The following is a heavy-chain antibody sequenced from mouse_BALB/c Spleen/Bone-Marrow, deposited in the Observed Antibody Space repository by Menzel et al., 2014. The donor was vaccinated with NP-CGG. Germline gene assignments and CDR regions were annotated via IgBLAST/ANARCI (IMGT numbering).Heavy chain of an antibody. D-gene: IGHD2-2*01. CDR2: ISYDDSN. CDR3: ARAGVTRFFKYYFDY. Sequence: VQLQQSGPGLVKRSQSLSRTRSVTGYSITSGYYWNWIWQFPGNKLERMGYISYDDSNNDNPSLKNGISITRDTSKNQFFLKLNSVTTEVPATYYCARAGVTRFFKYYFDYRGQGPPLTVPS. CDR1: GYSITSGYY. V-gene: IGHV3-6*02. J-gene: IGHJ2*01.